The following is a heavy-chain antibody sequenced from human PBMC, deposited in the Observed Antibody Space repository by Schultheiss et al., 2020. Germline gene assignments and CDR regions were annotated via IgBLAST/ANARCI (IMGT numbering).Heavy chain of an antibody. CDR2: IYYSGST. CDR3: ARDLYCDSSGYPSYYGMDV. Sequence: SQTLSLTCAVYGGSFSGYYWSWIRQPPGKGLEWIGYIYYSGSTYYNPSLKSRVTISVDTSKNQFSLKLSSVTAADTAVYYCARDLYCDSSGYPSYYGMDVWGQGTTVTVSS. V-gene: IGHV4-30-4*08. D-gene: IGHD3-22*01. CDR1: GGSFSGYY. J-gene: IGHJ6*02.